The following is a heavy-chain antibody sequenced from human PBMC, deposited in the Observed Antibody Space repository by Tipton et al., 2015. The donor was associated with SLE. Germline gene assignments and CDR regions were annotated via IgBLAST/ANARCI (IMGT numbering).Heavy chain of an antibody. CDR3: ARSGGSSNFDPPGY. CDR2: ISYSGKS. CDR1: GGSLTNYY. J-gene: IGHJ4*02. Sequence: LRLSCTVSGGSLTNYYWNWIRQFPGKGLEWLGYISYSGKSYYKPSLKSRVTMSVDTSKNQFSLRLTSVIAADTAVYYCARSGGSSNFDPPGYWGQGTLVTVAS. D-gene: IGHD4-11*01. V-gene: IGHV4-59*01.